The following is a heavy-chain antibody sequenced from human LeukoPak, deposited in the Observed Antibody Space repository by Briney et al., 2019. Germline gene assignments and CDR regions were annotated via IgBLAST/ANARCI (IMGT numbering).Heavy chain of an antibody. CDR2: IYYSGST. D-gene: IGHD6-13*01. J-gene: IGHJ6*02. V-gene: IGHV4-59*01. CDR1: GGSINTYY. CDR3: ARAYGEYSSSWYSSYYYAMDV. Sequence: SETLSLTCTVSGGSINTYYWSWLRQPPGKGLEWIGYIYYSGSTNYNPSLKSRVTISVDTSKKQFSLKLSSVTAADTAVYYCARAYGEYSSSWYSSYYYAMDVWGQGTTVTVSS.